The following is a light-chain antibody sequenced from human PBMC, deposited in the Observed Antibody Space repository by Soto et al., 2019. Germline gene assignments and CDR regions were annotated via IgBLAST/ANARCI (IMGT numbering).Light chain of an antibody. J-gene: IGLJ3*02. Sequence: QSVLTQPASVSGSPGQSITISCTGTSSDVGGYNYVSWYQQHPGKAPKLMIYEVSNRPSGVSNRFSGSKSGNTASLTISGLQAEDEADYYCSSYTIITTLVFGGGTKVTVL. CDR2: EVS. V-gene: IGLV2-14*01. CDR3: SSYTIITTLV. CDR1: SSDVGGYNY.